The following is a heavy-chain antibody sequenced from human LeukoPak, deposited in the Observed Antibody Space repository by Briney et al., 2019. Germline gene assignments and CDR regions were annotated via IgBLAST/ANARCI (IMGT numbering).Heavy chain of an antibody. V-gene: IGHV4-34*01. J-gene: IGHJ4*02. CDR1: GGSFSGYY. CDR3: ARFFFRRVEPDY. D-gene: IGHD6-13*01. Sequence: SETLSLTCAVYGGSFSGYYWSWIRQPPGKGLEWIGEINHSGSTNYNPSLKSRVTISVDTSKNQFSLKLSSVTAADTAVYYCARFFFRRVEPDYWSQGTLVTVSS. CDR2: INHSGST.